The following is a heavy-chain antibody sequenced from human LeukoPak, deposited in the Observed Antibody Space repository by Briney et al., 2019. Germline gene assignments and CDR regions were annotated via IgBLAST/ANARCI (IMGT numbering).Heavy chain of an antibody. J-gene: IGHJ4*02. D-gene: IGHD4-23*01. Sequence: PGGSLRLSCAASGFTLSSYAMHWVRQAPGKGLEWVAVISYDGNNKYYADSVKDRFTISRDNSKNTVYLQMNSLRAEDTAVYYCASVEAYGGTFDYWGQGTLVTVSS. CDR1: GFTLSSYA. V-gene: IGHV3-30-3*01. CDR3: ASVEAYGGTFDY. CDR2: ISYDGNNK.